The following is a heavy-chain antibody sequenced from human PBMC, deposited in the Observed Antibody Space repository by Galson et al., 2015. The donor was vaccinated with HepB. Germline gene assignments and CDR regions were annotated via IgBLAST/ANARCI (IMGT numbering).Heavy chain of an antibody. CDR3: ARQQRDYSGSGSWRVGY. D-gene: IGHD3-10*01. J-gene: IGHJ4*02. Sequence: SETLSLTCTVSGGSISSSSFYWGWIRQPPGKGLEWIGSIYYSGSTYYNPSLKSRVTISVDTSKNQFSLKLNSVTAADTAVYYCARQQRDYSGSGSWRVGYWGQGTLVTVSS. CDR1: GGSISSSSFY. CDR2: IYYSGST. V-gene: IGHV4-39*01.